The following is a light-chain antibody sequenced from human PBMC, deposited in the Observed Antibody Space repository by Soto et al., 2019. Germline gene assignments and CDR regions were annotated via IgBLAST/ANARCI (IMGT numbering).Light chain of an antibody. CDR1: QSVSSK. CDR3: QQYNNWPPYT. V-gene: IGKV3-15*01. CDR2: SAS. Sequence: EIVMTQSPATLSVSPGERVTLSCRASQSVSSKLAWYQQKPGQAPRLLIYSASMRATGIPARFTGSGSGTEFTLTISSLQSEDFAVYYCQQYNNWPPYTFGPGTKLEIK. J-gene: IGKJ2*01.